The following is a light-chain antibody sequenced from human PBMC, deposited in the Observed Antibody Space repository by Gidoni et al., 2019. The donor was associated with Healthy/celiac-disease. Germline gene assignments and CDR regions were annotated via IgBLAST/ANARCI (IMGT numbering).Light chain of an antibody. J-gene: IGLJ2*01. CDR3: QVWDSSSDHLVV. V-gene: IGLV3-21*02. CDR2: DGS. CDR1: NIGSKS. Sequence: SYVVTQPPSVSVAPGQTARITCGGNNIGSKSVHWYQQKPGKAPVVVVYDGSDRPAGIPERFSGSNSGNTATLTISRVEAGDEADYYCQVWDSSSDHLVVFGGGTKLTVL.